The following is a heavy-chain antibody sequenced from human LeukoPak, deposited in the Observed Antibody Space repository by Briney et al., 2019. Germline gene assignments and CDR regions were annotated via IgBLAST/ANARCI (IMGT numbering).Heavy chain of an antibody. Sequence: KPGGSLRLSCAASGFTFSDYYMSWIRQAPGKGLEWVSYISSSSSYTNYADSVKGRFTISRDNAKNSLYLQMNSLRAEDTAVYYCARASWYCSGGSCYRWFDPWGQGTPVTVSS. J-gene: IGHJ5*02. V-gene: IGHV3-11*05. CDR2: ISSSSSYT. D-gene: IGHD2-15*01. CDR1: GFTFSDYY. CDR3: ARASWYCSGGSCYRWFDP.